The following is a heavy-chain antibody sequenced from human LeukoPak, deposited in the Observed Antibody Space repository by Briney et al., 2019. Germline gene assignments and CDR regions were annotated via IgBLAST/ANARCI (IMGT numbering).Heavy chain of an antibody. CDR3: ARVGAVDSSGWYGWFDP. J-gene: IGHJ5*02. CDR2: INHSGST. D-gene: IGHD6-19*01. CDR1: GGSFSGYY. V-gene: IGHV4-34*01. Sequence: SETLSLTCAVYGGSFSGYYWSWIRQPPGKGLEWIGEINHSGSTNYNPSLKSRVTISVDTSRNQFSLKLSSVTAADTAVYYCARVGAVDSSGWYGWFDPWGQGTLVTVSS.